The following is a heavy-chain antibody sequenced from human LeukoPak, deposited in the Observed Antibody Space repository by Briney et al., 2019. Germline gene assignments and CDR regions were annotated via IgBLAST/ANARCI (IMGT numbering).Heavy chain of an antibody. CDR1: GFTFSSYA. CDR3: AREGDGGGWSPFDY. Sequence: GSLRLSCAASGFTFSSYAMSWVRQAPGKGLEWVSSISGSGGNTYHADSVKGRFTISRDNSKNTLYLQMNSLRAEDTAVYYCAREGDGGGWSPFDYWGQGTLVTVSS. J-gene: IGHJ4*02. D-gene: IGHD6-19*01. V-gene: IGHV3-23*01. CDR2: ISGSGGNT.